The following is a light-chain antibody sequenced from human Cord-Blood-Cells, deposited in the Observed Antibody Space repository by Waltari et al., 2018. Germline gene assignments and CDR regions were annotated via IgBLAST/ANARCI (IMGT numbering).Light chain of an antibody. Sequence: QSALTQPPSASGSPGQSVTISCTGTSSDVGGYNYVSWYQQHPGKAPKLMINEVSKWPSGVPDRFSGSKSGNTASLTVSGLQAEDEADYYCSSYAGSNNYVFGTGTKVTVL. CDR2: EVS. J-gene: IGLJ1*01. CDR1: SSDVGGYNY. V-gene: IGLV2-8*01. CDR3: SSYAGSNNYV.